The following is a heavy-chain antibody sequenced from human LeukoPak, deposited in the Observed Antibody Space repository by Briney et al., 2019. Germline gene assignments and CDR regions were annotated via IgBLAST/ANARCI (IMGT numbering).Heavy chain of an antibody. CDR2: IYTSGST. J-gene: IGHJ2*01. Sequence: PSETLSLTCTVSGGSISSGSYYWSWIRQPAGKGLEWIGRIYTSGSTNYNPSLKSRVTISVDTSKNQFSLKLSSVTAADTAVYHCARGLLVEYTYYWYFDLWGRGTLVTVSS. CDR3: ARGLLVEYTYYWYFDL. D-gene: IGHD6-6*01. V-gene: IGHV4-61*02. CDR1: GGSISSGSYY.